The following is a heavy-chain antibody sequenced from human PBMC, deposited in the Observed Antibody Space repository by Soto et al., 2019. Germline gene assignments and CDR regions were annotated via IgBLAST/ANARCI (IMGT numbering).Heavy chain of an antibody. J-gene: IGHJ6*03. CDR1: GFTFSNYA. CDR3: ARDSGGDYLNYYMDV. Sequence: QMQLVESGGGVVQPGTSLRLSCAASGFTFSNYAMHWVRQAPGKGLEWVTIIWYDGSDKNYGDSVKGRFTISRDNSKNTLYLQMNSLRVEDTAVYYCARDSGGDYLNYYMDVWGKGTTVTVSS. D-gene: IGHD4-17*01. CDR2: IWYDGSDK. V-gene: IGHV3-33*01.